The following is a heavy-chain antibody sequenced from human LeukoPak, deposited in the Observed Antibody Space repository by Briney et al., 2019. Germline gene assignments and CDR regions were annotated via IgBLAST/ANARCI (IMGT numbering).Heavy chain of an antibody. D-gene: IGHD3-16*01. J-gene: IGHJ5*02. Sequence: GGSLRLSCAASGFAFSSYGMHWVRQAPGKGLQWLASIRLDGTLQYYADSVKGRFTVSRDNSLNTLYLQMNSLSGDDTAVYFCARSGGSYGPGPWGQGTPVTVAS. CDR2: IRLDGTLQ. CDR3: ARSGGSYGPGP. V-gene: IGHV3-30*02. CDR1: GFAFSSYG.